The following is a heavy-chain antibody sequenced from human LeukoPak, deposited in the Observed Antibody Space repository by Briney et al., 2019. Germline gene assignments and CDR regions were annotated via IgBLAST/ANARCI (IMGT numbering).Heavy chain of an antibody. CDR1: GGTFSSYA. CDR2: IIPILGIA. Sequence: ASVKVSCTASGGTFSSYAISWVRQAPGQGLEWMGRIIPILGIANYAQKFQGRVTITADKSTSTAYMELSSLRSEDTAVYYCARDREDFWSGYYSDYWGQGTLVTVSS. D-gene: IGHD3-3*01. J-gene: IGHJ4*02. CDR3: ARDREDFWSGYYSDY. V-gene: IGHV1-69*04.